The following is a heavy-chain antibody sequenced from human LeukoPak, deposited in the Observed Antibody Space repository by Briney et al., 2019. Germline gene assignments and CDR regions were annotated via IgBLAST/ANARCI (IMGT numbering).Heavy chain of an antibody. CDR3: ARRRQQWLAIDY. D-gene: IGHD6-19*01. V-gene: IGHV3-33*08. Sequence: QPGGSLRLSCTASGFTFSSYGMHWVRQAPGKGLEWVAVIWYDGSNKYYADSVKGRFTISRDNSKNTLYLQMNSLRAEDTAVYYCARRRQQWLAIDYWGQGTLVTVSS. CDR2: IWYDGSNK. CDR1: GFTFSSYG. J-gene: IGHJ4*02.